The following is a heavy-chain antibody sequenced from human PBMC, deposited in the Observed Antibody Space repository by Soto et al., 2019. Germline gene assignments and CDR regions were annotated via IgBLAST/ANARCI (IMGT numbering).Heavy chain of an antibody. Sequence: GASVKVSCKASGGTFSSYASSWVRQAPGQGLEWMGGIIPIFGTANYAQKFQGRVTITADESTSTAYMELSSLRSEDTAVYYCARDGTGCSGGSCYPYNWFDPWGQGTLVTVPQ. CDR1: GGTFSSYA. D-gene: IGHD2-15*01. CDR2: IIPIFGTA. CDR3: ARDGTGCSGGSCYPYNWFDP. J-gene: IGHJ5*02. V-gene: IGHV1-69*13.